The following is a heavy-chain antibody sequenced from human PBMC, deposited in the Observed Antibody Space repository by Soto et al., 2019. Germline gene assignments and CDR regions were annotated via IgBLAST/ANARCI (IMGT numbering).Heavy chain of an antibody. V-gene: IGHV3-23*01. CDR2: ISASGGST. Sequence: HPGGSLRLSCAASGFTFSSYAMSWVRQAPGKGLKWVSSISASGGSTYYTDSVKGRFTISRDNSKNTLYLQMNSLRAEDTAVYYCAKKDCTGGSCYRPFESWGQGTLVTVSS. D-gene: IGHD2-15*01. J-gene: IGHJ4*02. CDR1: GFTFSSYA. CDR3: AKKDCTGGSCYRPFES.